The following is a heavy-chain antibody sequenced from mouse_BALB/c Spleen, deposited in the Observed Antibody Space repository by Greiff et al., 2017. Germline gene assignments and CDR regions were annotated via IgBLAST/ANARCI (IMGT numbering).Heavy chain of an antibody. D-gene: IGHD2-10*02. J-gene: IGHJ4*01. CDR1: GDSITSGY. CDR2: ISYSGST. V-gene: IGHV3-8*02. Sequence: EVKLVESGPSLVKPSQTLSLTCSVTGDSITSGYWNWIRKFPGNKLEYMGYISYSGSTYYNPSLKSRISITRDTSKNQYYLQLNSVTTEDTATYYCARWYGNYVAMDYWGQGTSVTVSS. CDR3: ARWYGNYVAMDY.